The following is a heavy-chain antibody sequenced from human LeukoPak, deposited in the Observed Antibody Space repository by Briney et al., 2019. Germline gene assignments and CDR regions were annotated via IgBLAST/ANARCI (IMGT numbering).Heavy chain of an antibody. V-gene: IGHV3-11*04. J-gene: IGHJ3*02. Sequence: PGGSLRLSCAASGFTFSDYYMSWIRQAPGKGLEWVSYISSSGSTIYYADSVKGRFTISRDNAKNSLYLQMNSLRAEDTAVYYCARDESYYYGSGSQLTSYAFDIWGQGTMVTVSS. CDR1: GFTFSDYY. D-gene: IGHD3-10*01. CDR2: ISSSGSTI. CDR3: ARDESYYYGSGSQLTSYAFDI.